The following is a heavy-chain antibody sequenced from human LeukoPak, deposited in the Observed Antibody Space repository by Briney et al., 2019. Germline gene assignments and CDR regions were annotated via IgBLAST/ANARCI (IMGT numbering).Heavy chain of an antibody. CDR1: GFTFSSYV. CDR2: ISYDESNK. V-gene: IGHV3-30-3*01. J-gene: IGHJ3*02. D-gene: IGHD4-23*01. CDR3: AKGDYGGNSHTFDI. Sequence: GRSLRLSCAASGFTFSSYVMHWVRQAPGKGLEWVAVISYDESNKYYADSVKGRLTISRDNSKNTLSLQVNSLRSEDTAVYFCAKGDYGGNSHTFDIWGQGTMVTVSS.